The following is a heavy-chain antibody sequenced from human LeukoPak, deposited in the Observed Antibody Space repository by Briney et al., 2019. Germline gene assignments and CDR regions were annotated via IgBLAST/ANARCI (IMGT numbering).Heavy chain of an antibody. D-gene: IGHD1-1*01. CDR3: AREGAPQLSSYFDH. CDR2: INPNTGGT. V-gene: IGHV1-2*02. Sequence: ASVKVSFKVSGYTFTAYYIHWVRQAPGQGLEWMGWINPNTGGTNFAQRFQGRVTMTRDTSINTAYMELSSLRSDDTAMYYCAREGAPQLSSYFDHWGQGTLVTVSS. CDR1: GYTFTAYY. J-gene: IGHJ4*02.